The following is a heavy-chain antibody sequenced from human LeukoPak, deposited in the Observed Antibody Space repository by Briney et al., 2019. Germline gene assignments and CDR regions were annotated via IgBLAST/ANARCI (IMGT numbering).Heavy chain of an antibody. CDR3: ARERLRTRSAFEY. Sequence: GGSLGLSCAASGFTFSTYWLSWVRQAPGKGLEWVANIKEDGRQKNYMDSVKGRFTISRDNAKNSLYLQMNSLRAEDTAVYYCARERLRTRSAFEYWGQGTLVTVSS. CDR2: IKEDGRQK. V-gene: IGHV3-7*05. J-gene: IGHJ4*02. D-gene: IGHD3-16*01. CDR1: GFTFSTYW.